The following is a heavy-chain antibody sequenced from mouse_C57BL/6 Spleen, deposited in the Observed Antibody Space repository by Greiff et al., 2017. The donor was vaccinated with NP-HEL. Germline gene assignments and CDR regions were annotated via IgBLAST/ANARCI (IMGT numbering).Heavy chain of an antibody. V-gene: IGHV3-6*01. CDR3: ALLEAMDY. CDR1: GYSIPSGYY. CDR2: ISYDGSN. Sequence: EVKLVESGPGLVKPSQSLSLPCSVTGYSIPSGYYWNWIRQFPVNKLEWMGYISYDGSNNYNPSLKNRISIPRDTSKNQFFLKLNSVTTEETATYYCALLEAMDYWGQGTSVTVSS. J-gene: IGHJ4*01. D-gene: IGHD2-1*01.